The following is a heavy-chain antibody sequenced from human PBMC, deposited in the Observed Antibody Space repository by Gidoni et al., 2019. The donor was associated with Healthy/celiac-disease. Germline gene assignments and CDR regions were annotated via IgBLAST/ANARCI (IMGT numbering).Heavy chain of an antibody. D-gene: IGHD5-12*01. CDR2: INHSGST. Sequence: QVQLQQWGAGLLKPSETLSLTCAVYGGSFSGYYWSWIRQPPGKGLEWIGEINHSGSTNYNPSLKSRVTISVDTSKNQFSLKLSSVTAADTAVYYCASEASRDGYNRSYWGQGTLVTVSS. CDR3: ASEASRDGYNRSY. V-gene: IGHV4-34*01. CDR1: GGSFSGYY. J-gene: IGHJ4*02.